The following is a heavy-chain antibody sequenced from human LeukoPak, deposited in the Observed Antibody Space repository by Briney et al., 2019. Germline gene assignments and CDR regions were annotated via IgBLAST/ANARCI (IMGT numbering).Heavy chain of an antibody. CDR3: AKDPLAYYYDSSGDY. J-gene: IGHJ4*02. Sequence: PGGSLRLSCAASGFIFSSFGMHWVRQAPGKGLEWVAFIRYDGSNKYYADSVKGRFTISRDNSKNTLYLQMNSPRAEDTAVYYCAKDPLAYYYDSSGDYWGQGTLVTVSS. CDR1: GFIFSSFG. D-gene: IGHD3-22*01. V-gene: IGHV3-30*02. CDR2: IRYDGSNK.